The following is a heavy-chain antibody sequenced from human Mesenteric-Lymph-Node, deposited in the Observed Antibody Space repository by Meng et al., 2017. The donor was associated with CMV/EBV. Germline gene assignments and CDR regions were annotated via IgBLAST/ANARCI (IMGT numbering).Heavy chain of an antibody. CDR2: IYYSGSS. Sequence: SETLSLTCTVSGGSISSSSYYWGWIRQPPGKGLEWIGSIYYSGSSYYNPSLKSRVSISVDTPENQFSLKLSGVTAADTAVYFCARYDSSGYYADYWGQGTLVTVSS. CDR3: ARYDSSGYYADY. V-gene: IGHV4-39*07. J-gene: IGHJ4*02. D-gene: IGHD3-22*01. CDR1: GGSISSSSYY.